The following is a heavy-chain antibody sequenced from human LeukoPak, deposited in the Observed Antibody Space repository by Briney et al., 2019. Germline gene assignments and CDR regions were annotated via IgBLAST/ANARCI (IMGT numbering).Heavy chain of an antibody. CDR3: ARDGGTNYYYGMDV. CDR1: GFTFSSYS. CDR2: ISSSSSYI. Sequence: GGSLRLSCAASGFTFSSYSMNWVRQAPGKGLEWVSSISSSSSYIYYADSVKGRFIISRDNAKNSLYLQMNSLRAEDTAVYYCARDGGTNYYYGMDVWGQGTTVTVSS. J-gene: IGHJ6*02. D-gene: IGHD3-16*01. V-gene: IGHV3-21*01.